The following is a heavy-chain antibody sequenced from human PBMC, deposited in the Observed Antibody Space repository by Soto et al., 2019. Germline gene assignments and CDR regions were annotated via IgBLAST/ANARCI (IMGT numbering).Heavy chain of an antibody. CDR2: IWFDGSKE. Sequence: QVELVESGGGGVQPGGSLRLACAASGFTFSSYGMHWVRQAPGKGLEGGAVIWFDGSKEFYAASVEGRFTISRDNSKNMVYLEMNSPRDVDTAVYYCARAVPAAKGWFDSWGQGTLVTVSS. CDR1: GFTFSSYG. D-gene: IGHD2-2*01. J-gene: IGHJ5*01. V-gene: IGHV3-33*01. CDR3: ARAVPAAKGWFDS.